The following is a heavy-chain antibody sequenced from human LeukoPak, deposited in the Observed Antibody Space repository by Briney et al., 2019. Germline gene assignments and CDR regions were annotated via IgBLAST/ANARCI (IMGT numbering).Heavy chain of an antibody. J-gene: IGHJ6*02. CDR2: INWNGGST. CDR3: ARQLLYGLDV. Sequence: GGSLRLSCAASGFTFSSYGMHWVRQAPGKGLEWVSGINWNGGSTGYADSVKGRFTISRDNAKNTLYLQMNSLRAEDTAVYYCARQLLYGLDVWGQGTTVTVSS. D-gene: IGHD1-26*01. V-gene: IGHV3-20*04. CDR1: GFTFSSYG.